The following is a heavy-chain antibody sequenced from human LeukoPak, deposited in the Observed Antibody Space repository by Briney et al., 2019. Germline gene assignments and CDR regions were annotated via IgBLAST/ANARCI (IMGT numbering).Heavy chain of an antibody. Sequence: TGGSLRLSCAASGFTVSYNYMSWVRQAPGKGLEWVSVLFRGGNTYYADSVKGRFTISRENAKNSLYLQMNSLRAGDTAVYYCARGSLITMVRGVSDAFDIWGQGTMVTVSS. CDR1: GFTVSYNY. V-gene: IGHV3-66*01. CDR2: LFRGGNT. CDR3: ARGSLITMVRGVSDAFDI. J-gene: IGHJ3*02. D-gene: IGHD3-10*01.